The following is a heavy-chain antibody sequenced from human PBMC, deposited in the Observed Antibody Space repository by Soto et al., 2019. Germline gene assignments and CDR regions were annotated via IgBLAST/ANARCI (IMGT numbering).Heavy chain of an antibody. Sequence: PGGSLRLSCAASGFTFGNYWMHWVRQAPGKGLEWVSRMNSDGSSTNYADSVKGRFTVSRDNAKNTLYLQMNSLRAEDTAVYYCATAEVDYWGPGTLVTVSS. J-gene: IGHJ4*02. CDR2: MNSDGSST. V-gene: IGHV3-74*01. CDR3: ATAEVDY. CDR1: GFTFGNYW.